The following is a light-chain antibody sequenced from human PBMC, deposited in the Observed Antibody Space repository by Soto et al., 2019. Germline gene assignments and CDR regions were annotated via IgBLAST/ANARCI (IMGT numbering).Light chain of an antibody. J-gene: IGKJ4*01. CDR1: RRVLYSFNNKRY. CDR3: HQYYSSPCA. CDR2: WAS. Sequence: EIVMTQSPDSLAVSLGGRSTIKCKSSRRVLYSFNNKRYLAWFQQKPGQTPNLLVYWASIRESGVPDRFSGSGSGTDFTLTISVLQAEDVAVYYCHQYYSSPCAFGGGNKVEIK. V-gene: IGKV4-1*01.